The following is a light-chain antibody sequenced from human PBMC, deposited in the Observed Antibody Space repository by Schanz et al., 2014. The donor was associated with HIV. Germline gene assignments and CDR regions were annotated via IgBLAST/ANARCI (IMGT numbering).Light chain of an antibody. CDR2: DVS. CDR1: NSDVGGHNY. J-gene: IGLJ2*01. CDR3: CSYAGSSTVV. Sequence: QSALTQPPSASGSPGQSVTISCTGTNSDVGGHNYVSWFQQHPGKAPRLMIYDVSNRPSGVSNRFSGSKSGNTASLTISGLQAEDEADYYCCSYAGSSTVVFGGGTKLTVL. V-gene: IGLV2-14*01.